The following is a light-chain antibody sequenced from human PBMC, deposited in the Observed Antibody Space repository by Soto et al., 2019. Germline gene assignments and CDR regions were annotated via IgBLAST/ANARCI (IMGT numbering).Light chain of an antibody. V-gene: IGKV1-8*01. CDR3: QQYYSYPLT. CDR2: AAS. Sequence: AIRMTQSQSSFSATTGDTVPITCRASQGISSYLAWYQQKPGKAPKLLIYAASNLQSGVPSRFSGSGSGTDFTLTISCLQSEDFATYYCQQYYSYPLTFGGGTKVEIK. J-gene: IGKJ4*01. CDR1: QGISSY.